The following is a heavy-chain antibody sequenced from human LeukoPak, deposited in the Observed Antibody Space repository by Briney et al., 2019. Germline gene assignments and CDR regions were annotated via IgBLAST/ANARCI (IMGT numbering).Heavy chain of an antibody. CDR2: IKQDGSEN. Sequence: GRSLRLSCAASGFTFRNYWMSWVRQAPGKGLEWVANIKQDGSENYYVDSVKGRFTISRDNAKNSLYLQMNSLRAEDTAVYYCARDPVFDYRSGFDRWGQGTLVTVSS. CDR3: ARDPVFDYRSGFDR. J-gene: IGHJ5*02. D-gene: IGHD6-19*01. V-gene: IGHV3-7*01. CDR1: GFTFRNYW.